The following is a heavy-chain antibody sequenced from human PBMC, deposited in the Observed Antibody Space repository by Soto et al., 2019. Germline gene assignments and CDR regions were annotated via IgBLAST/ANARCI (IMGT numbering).Heavy chain of an antibody. CDR3: TTDSTVTTIQQYYYYYMDV. CDR2: IKSKTDGGTT. J-gene: IGHJ6*03. D-gene: IGHD4-17*01. V-gene: IGHV3-15*01. CDR1: GFTFSNAW. Sequence: GGSLRLSCAASGFTFSNAWMSWVRQAPGKGLEWVGRIKSKTDGGTTDYAAPVKGRFTISRDDSKNTLYLQMNSLNTEDTAVYYCTTDSTVTTIQQYYYYYMDVWGKGTTVTVSS.